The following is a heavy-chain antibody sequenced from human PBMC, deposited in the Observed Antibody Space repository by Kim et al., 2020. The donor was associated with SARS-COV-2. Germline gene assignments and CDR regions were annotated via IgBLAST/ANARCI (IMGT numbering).Heavy chain of an antibody. CDR1: GYTFTSYG. CDR3: ARDGPVGYYDILTGYYMNTQLDY. D-gene: IGHD3-9*01. V-gene: IGHV1-18*01. CDR2: ISAYNGNT. Sequence: ASVKVSCKASGYTFTSYGISWVRQAPGQGLEWMGWISAYNGNTNYAQKLQGRVTMTTDTSTSTAYMELRSLRSDDTAVYYCARDGPVGYYDILTGYYMNTQLDYWGQGTLVTVSS. J-gene: IGHJ4*02.